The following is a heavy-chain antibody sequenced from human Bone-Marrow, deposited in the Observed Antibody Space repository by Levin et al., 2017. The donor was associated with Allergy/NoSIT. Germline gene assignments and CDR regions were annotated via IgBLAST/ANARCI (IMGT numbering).Heavy chain of an antibody. CDR2: IKSKAYGETV. CDR1: GFTLGDHV. V-gene: IGHV3-49*03. Sequence: GGSLRLSCTASGFTLGDHVMSWFRQAPGKGLEWVGFIKSKAYGETVGYAASIKGRFTISRDDSKNIAYLQMNSLKIEDTAVYYCSRGPVTAAFDYWGQGTLVTVSS. J-gene: IGHJ4*02. D-gene: IGHD2-21*02. CDR3: SRGPVTAAFDY.